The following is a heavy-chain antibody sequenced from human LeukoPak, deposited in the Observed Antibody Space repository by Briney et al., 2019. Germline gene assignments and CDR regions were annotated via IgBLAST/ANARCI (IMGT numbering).Heavy chain of an antibody. CDR2: INKDESAR. CDR1: GFSFRDYW. J-gene: IGHJ4*02. V-gene: IGHV3-7*01. D-gene: IGHD3-3*01. CDR3: ARGGYYTFDS. Sequence: GGSLRLSCAASGFSFRDYWMSWVRQAPGKGLEWVASINKDESARYYVDSVKGRFTISRDNAKNSLYLQMNSLRVEDTAVYFCARGGYYTFDSWGQGTLVTVSS.